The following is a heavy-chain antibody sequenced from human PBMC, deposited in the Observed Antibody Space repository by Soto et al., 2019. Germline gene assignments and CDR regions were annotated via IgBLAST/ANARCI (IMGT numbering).Heavy chain of an antibody. D-gene: IGHD1-20*01. CDR1: GFTFSDYY. J-gene: IGHJ6*02. Sequence: QVQLVESGGGLVKPGGSLRLSCAASGFTFSDYYMSWIRQAPGKGLEWVSYISSSGSTIYYADSVKGRFPISRDNAKNSLYLQMNSLRAEDTAVYYCAREPLTGTTYYYYYGMDVWGQGTTVTVSS. CDR2: ISSSGSTI. CDR3: AREPLTGTTYYYYYGMDV. V-gene: IGHV3-11*01.